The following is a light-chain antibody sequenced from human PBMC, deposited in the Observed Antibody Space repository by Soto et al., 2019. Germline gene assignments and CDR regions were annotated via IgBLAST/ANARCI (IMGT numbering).Light chain of an antibody. CDR1: HSISNY. V-gene: IGKV1-39*01. CDR3: KESIRVPFT. CDR2: AAS. J-gene: IGKJ4*01. Sequence: DIQMTQSPSSLSASVGDRVTITCRASHSISNYLNWYQQKLGKAPKLLIYAASSLQSGVPSRFSGSGSGTDYTLIISSLQPEDASTYYCKESIRVPFTFGGGTKMEIK.